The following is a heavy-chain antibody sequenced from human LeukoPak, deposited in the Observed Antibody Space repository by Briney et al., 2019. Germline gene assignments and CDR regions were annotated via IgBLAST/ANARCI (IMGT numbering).Heavy chain of an antibody. J-gene: IGHJ4*02. CDR2: ISAYNGNT. V-gene: IGHV1-18*01. Sequence: VASVKVSCKASGYTFTSYGISWVRQAPGQGLEWMGWISAYNGNTNYAQKLQGRVTMTTDTSTSTAYMELRSLRSDDTAVYYCARANAQIVGATRPQGYWGQGTLVTVSS. CDR3: ARANAQIVGATRPQGY. D-gene: IGHD1-26*01. CDR1: GYTFTSYG.